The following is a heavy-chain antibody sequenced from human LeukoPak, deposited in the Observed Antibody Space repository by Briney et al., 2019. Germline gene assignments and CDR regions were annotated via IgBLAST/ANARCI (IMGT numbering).Heavy chain of an antibody. J-gene: IGHJ6*03. D-gene: IGHD3-10*01. CDR2: ISGSGGST. Sequence: GGSLRLSCAASGFTFSSYAMIWVRQAPGKGLEWVSAISGSGGSTYYADSVKGRFTISRDNSKNTLYLQMNSLRAEDTAVYYCAKDLHYYGSGNYMDVWGKGTTVTVSS. V-gene: IGHV3-23*01. CDR1: GFTFSSYA. CDR3: AKDLHYYGSGNYMDV.